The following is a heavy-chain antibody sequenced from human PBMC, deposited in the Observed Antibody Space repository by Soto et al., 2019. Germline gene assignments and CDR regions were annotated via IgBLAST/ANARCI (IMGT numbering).Heavy chain of an antibody. Sequence: EVQLVESGGGLVQPGGSLRLSCAISGFTFSTCWMSWVRQAAGKGLEWVANIKHDGSEKYYVDSVKGRFTISRDNAKNSLNLQMNSLRAEGTAVYYCARDPVGPWRKFDYWRQGTLVTVSS. V-gene: IGHV3-7*04. CDR3: ARDPVGPWRKFDY. CDR2: IKHDGSEK. CDR1: GFTFSTCW. J-gene: IGHJ4*02. D-gene: IGHD1-1*01.